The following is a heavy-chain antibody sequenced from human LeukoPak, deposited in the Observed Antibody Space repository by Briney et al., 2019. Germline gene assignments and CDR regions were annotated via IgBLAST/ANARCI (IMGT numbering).Heavy chain of an antibody. J-gene: IGHJ6*03. V-gene: IGHV3-53*01. CDR3: ARGGSSWYQYYYMDV. Sequence: PGGSLRLSCAASGFTVSSNYMSWVRQAPGQGLEWVSVIYSGGSTYYADSVKGRFTISRDNSKNTLYLQMNSLRAEDTAVYYCARGGSSWYQYYYMDVWGKGTTVTISS. CDR2: IYSGGST. D-gene: IGHD6-13*01. CDR1: GFTVSSNY.